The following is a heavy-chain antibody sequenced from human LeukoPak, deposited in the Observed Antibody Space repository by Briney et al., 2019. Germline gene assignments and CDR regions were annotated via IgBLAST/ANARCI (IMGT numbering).Heavy chain of an antibody. J-gene: IGHJ4*02. CDR3: AREPNFQAPVWFGESADDY. Sequence: ASVKVSCKASGHTFTSYYMHWVRQAPGQGLEWMGIINPSGGSTSYAQKFQGRVTMTRDTSTSTAYMELRSLRSDDTAVYYCAREPNFQAPVWFGESADDYWGQGTLVTVSS. CDR2: INPSGGST. D-gene: IGHD3-10*01. V-gene: IGHV1-46*01. CDR1: GHTFTSYY.